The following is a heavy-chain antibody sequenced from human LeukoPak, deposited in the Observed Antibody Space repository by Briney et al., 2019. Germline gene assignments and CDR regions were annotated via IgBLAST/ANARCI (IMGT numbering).Heavy chain of an antibody. D-gene: IGHD2-2*02. V-gene: IGHV4-30-4*08. CDR2: IYYSGST. Sequence: SQTLSLTCTVSGGSISSGDYYWSWIRQPPGKGLEWIGYIYYSGSTYYNPSLKSRVTISVDTSKNQFSLKLSSVTAADTAVYYCARVVPGPVPAAIRGWLDPWGQGTLVTVSS. J-gene: IGHJ5*02. CDR3: ARVVPGPVPAAIRGWLDP. CDR1: GGSISSGDYY.